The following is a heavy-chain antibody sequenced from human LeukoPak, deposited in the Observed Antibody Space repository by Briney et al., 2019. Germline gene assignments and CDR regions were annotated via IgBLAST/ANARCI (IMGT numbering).Heavy chain of an antibody. CDR2: IYYSGST. Sequence: SETLSLTCTVSGGSISSSSYYWGWIRQPPGKGLEWIGSIYYSGSTYYNPSLKSRVTISVDKSKNQFSLKLSSVTAADTAVYYCARDSAAAGPFDPWGQGTLVTVSS. CDR3: ARDSAAAGPFDP. CDR1: GGSISSSSYY. V-gene: IGHV4-39*07. J-gene: IGHJ5*02. D-gene: IGHD6-13*01.